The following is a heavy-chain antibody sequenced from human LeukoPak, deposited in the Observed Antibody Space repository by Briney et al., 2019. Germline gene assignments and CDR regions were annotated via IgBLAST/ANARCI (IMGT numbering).Heavy chain of an antibody. Sequence: CLRLYSEASGFNLSSFGMHCIRKAPGKGLKWVAFIRYDGSNKYYADYVKGRFTISRDNSKNALYLQMNSLRAEDTAVYYCAKDQRELPYWGQGTLVTVSS. CDR2: IRYDGSNK. J-gene: IGHJ4*02. CDR1: GFNLSSFG. CDR3: AKDQRELPY. D-gene: IGHD1-26*01. V-gene: IGHV3-30*02.